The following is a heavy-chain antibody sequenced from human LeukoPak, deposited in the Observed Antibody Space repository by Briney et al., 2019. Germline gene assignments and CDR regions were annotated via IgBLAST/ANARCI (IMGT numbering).Heavy chain of an antibody. Sequence: ASVKVSCKTSGYTFTNDYLHWVRQAPGQGLEWMGIIHPSDTSTLYAQKFQDRVTLTRDTSTSTAYMELRSLRSDDTAVYYCARRATRGYYYYGMDVWGQGTTVTVSS. J-gene: IGHJ6*02. V-gene: IGHV1-46*01. CDR1: GYTFTNDY. CDR2: IHPSDTST. CDR3: ARRATRGYYYYGMDV. D-gene: IGHD3-10*01.